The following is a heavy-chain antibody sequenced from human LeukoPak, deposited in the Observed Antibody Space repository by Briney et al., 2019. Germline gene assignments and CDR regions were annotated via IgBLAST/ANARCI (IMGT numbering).Heavy chain of an antibody. CDR2: ISSSSSYI. CDR1: GFTFSSYS. CDR3: ARDVRQLELPDY. J-gene: IGHJ4*02. D-gene: IGHD1-7*01. Sequence: PGGSLRLSCAASGFTFSSYSMNWVRQAPGKGLEWVSSISSSSSYIYYADSVKGRFTISRDNAKNSLYLQMNSLRAEDTAVYYCARDVRQLELPDYWGQGTLVTVSS. V-gene: IGHV3-21*01.